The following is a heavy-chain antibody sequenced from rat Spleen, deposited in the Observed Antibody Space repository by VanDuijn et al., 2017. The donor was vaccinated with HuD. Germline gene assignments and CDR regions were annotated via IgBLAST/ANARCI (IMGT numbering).Heavy chain of an antibody. CDR2: ISYDDSST. CDR3: ARPDYSRFDY. D-gene: IGHD1-2*01. CDR1: GFTFSDYN. Sequence: EVRLVESGGGLVRPGRSLKLSCAASGFTFSDYNMAWVRQAPKKGLEWVATISYDDSSTYYRDSVKGRFTISRDNAKSTLYLQMDSLRSEDTATYYCARPDYSRFDYWGQGVMVTVSS. J-gene: IGHJ2*01. V-gene: IGHV5-7*01.